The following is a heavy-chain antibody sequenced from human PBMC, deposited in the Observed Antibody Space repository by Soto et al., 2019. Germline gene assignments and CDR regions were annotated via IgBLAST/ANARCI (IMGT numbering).Heavy chain of an antibody. CDR2: IFYTGST. CDR1: GGSISRYF. V-gene: IGHV4-59*01. J-gene: IGHJ5*02. Sequence: QVQLQESGPGLVRPSETLSLTCTVSGGSISRYFWSLIRQSPGKGLEWIGYIFYTGSTTYNPSLKSRVTISIDTSKNQFSLKLSSLTAADTAVYYCAHFSDLEWFDPWGQGTLVTVSS. D-gene: IGHD2-21*01. CDR3: AHFSDLEWFDP.